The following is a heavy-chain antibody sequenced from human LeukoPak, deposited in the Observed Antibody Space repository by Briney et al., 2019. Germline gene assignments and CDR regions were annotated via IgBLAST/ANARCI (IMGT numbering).Heavy chain of an antibody. V-gene: IGHV1-18*01. D-gene: IGHD2-2*01. CDR3: ASAPGRSCSGTSCRGIFDY. CDR1: GYTFTSFG. CDR2: ISAYNGNT. J-gene: IGHJ4*02. Sequence: ASVKVSCKDSGYTFTSFGISWVRQAPGQGLAWMGWISAYNGNTNYAQKLQGRVTMTTDTSTSTAYMEVRSLRSDDTAVYYCASAPGRSCSGTSCRGIFDYWGQGTLVTVSS.